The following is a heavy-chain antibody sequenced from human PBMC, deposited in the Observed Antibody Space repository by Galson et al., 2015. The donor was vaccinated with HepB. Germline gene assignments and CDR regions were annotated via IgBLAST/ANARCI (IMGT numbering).Heavy chain of an antibody. CDR2: ISGSGGST. V-gene: IGHV3-23*01. J-gene: IGHJ4*02. Sequence: SLRLSCAASGFTFSSYAMSWVRQAPGKGLEWVSAISGSGGSTYYADSVKGRFTISRDNSKNTLYLQMNSLRAEDTAVYYCAKTGTAGVIVGATYFDYWGQGTLVTVSS. D-gene: IGHD1-26*01. CDR3: AKTGTAGVIVGATYFDY. CDR1: GFTFSSYA.